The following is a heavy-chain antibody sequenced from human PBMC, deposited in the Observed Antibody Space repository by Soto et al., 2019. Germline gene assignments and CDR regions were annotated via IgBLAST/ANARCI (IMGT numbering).Heavy chain of an antibody. Sequence: GASVKVSCKASGYTFTGYYMHWVRQAPGQGLEWMGWINPNSGGTNYAQKFQGRVTMTRDTSISTAYMELSRLRSDDTAVYYCASLATLGYCSSTSCPIDYWGQGTLVTVSS. CDR1: GYTFTGYY. J-gene: IGHJ4*02. CDR3: ASLATLGYCSSTSCPIDY. CDR2: INPNSGGT. V-gene: IGHV1-2*02. D-gene: IGHD2-2*01.